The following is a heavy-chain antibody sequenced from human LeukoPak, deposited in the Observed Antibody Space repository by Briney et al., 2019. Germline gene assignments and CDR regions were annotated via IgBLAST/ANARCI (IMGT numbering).Heavy chain of an antibody. Sequence: GASVKVSCKASGGTFSSYAISWVRQAPGQGLEWMGGIIPIFGTANYAQKFQGRVTITTDESTSTAYMELSSLRSEDTAVYYCARDSGSFTDAFDIWGQGTMVTVSS. CDR2: IIPIFGTA. V-gene: IGHV1-69*05. CDR1: GGTFSSYA. D-gene: IGHD3-10*01. CDR3: ARDSGSFTDAFDI. J-gene: IGHJ3*02.